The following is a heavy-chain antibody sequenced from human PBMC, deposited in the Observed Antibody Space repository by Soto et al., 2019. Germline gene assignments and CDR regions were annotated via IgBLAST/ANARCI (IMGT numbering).Heavy chain of an antibody. V-gene: IGHV3-33*01. D-gene: IGHD5-18*01. CDR2: IWYDGSNK. CDR3: ARDGSVTYYYYYMDV. J-gene: IGHJ6*03. Sequence: GGSLRLSCAASGFTFSSYGMHWVRQAPGKGLEWVAVIWYDGSNKYYADSVKGRFTISRDNSKNTLYLQMNSLRAEDTAVYYCARDGSVTYYYYYMDVWGKGTTVTVSS. CDR1: GFTFSSYG.